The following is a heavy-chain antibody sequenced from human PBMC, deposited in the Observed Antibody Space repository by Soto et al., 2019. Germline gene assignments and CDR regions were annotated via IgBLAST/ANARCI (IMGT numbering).Heavy chain of an antibody. CDR1: GLTFSDYF. CDR2: SRDKANSYTT. V-gene: IGHV3-72*01. D-gene: IGHD1-26*01. CDR3: SGVRDEGAHRLAY. J-gene: IGHJ4*02. Sequence: EVQLVESGGGLVQPGGSLRLSCLASGLTFSDYFMDWVRQAPGKGLEWVGRSRDKANSYTTEYAASVKGRFTISRDESDNSLYLQMNSLKTEDTAVYFCSGVRDEGAHRLAYWGQGTLVTVSS.